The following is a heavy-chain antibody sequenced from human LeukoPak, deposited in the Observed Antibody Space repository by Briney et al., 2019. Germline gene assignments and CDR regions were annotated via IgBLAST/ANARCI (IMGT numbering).Heavy chain of an antibody. J-gene: IGHJ3*02. Sequence: ASVRVSCKASGNAFITYAMYWVRQAPGQRLEWMGWINDGDGDTRYSQRFQGRVTMTRDTSARTAYMELSSLRSEDTAVYYCASDAFDIWGQGIMVTVSS. V-gene: IGHV1-3*01. CDR1: GNAFITYA. CDR3: ASDAFDI. CDR2: INDGDGDT.